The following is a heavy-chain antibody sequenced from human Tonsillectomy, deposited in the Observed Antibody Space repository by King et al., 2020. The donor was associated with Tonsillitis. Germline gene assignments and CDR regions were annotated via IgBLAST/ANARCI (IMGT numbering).Heavy chain of an antibody. CDR3: ARVRYDSRGYYYVDY. V-gene: IGHV3-21*01. CDR1: GFTFSIYS. D-gene: IGHD3-22*01. CDR2: IRSSSSYI. J-gene: IGHJ4*02. Sequence: QLVQSGGGLVKPGGSLRLSCAASGFTFSIYSMNWVRQAPGKGLEWGSSIRSSSSYIYYADSVKGRFTISRDNAKNSLYLQMNSLGAEDTAVYYCARVRYDSRGYYYVDYWGQGTLVTVSS.